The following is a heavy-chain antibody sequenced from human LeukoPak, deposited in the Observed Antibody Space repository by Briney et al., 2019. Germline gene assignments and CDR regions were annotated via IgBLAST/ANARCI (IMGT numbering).Heavy chain of an antibody. CDR1: GYTFSSYF. CDR2: INPSIGNT. D-gene: IGHD4-17*01. Sequence: ASVKVSCKASGYTFSSYFMHWVRQAPGQGLEWMGIINPSIGNTKYAQKFQGRVTMTRDTSTSTVYMEVSSLGSEDTAVYYCARDLMTTVTTLGYWGQGTLVTVSS. V-gene: IGHV1-46*01. J-gene: IGHJ4*02. CDR3: ARDLMTTVTTLGY.